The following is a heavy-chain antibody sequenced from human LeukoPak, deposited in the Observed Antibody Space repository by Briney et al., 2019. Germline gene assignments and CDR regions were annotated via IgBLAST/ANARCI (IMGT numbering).Heavy chain of an antibody. J-gene: IGHJ4*02. CDR3: ARGRPQYYFDY. V-gene: IGHV3-48*01. CDR1: GFPFTLYN. Sequence: GGSLRLSCEVSGFPFTLYNMNWVRQAPGKGLEWLSYISSSTNTIYYADSVKGRFTISRDNSNNTLYLQMNSLRAEDTAVYYCARGRPQYYFDYWGQGTLVTVSS. CDR2: ISSSTNTI.